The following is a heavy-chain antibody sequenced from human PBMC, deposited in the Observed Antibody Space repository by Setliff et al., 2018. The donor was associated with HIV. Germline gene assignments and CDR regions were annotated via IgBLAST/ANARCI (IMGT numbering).Heavy chain of an antibody. J-gene: IGHJ6*02. CDR1: GSTFSSYW. D-gene: IGHD3-10*01. V-gene: IGHV3-74*01. CDR2: INSDGTI. CDR3: ARERVESSYYYYGMDV. Sequence: GGSLRLSCAASGSTFSSYWMHWVRQAPGKGLVWVSRINSDGTINYADSVRGRFNISRDNAENSLYLEINNVRVEDTAIYFCARERVESSYYYYGMDVWGQGTTVTVSS.